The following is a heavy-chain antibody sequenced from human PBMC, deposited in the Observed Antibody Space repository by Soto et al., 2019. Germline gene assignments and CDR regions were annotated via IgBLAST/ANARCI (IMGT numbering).Heavy chain of an antibody. CDR3: AKARVRIVGANSFDY. V-gene: IGHV3-30*18. J-gene: IGHJ4*02. Sequence: SGGSLRLSCVGSGFTFSNYGMHWVRQPPGKGLEWVALISDDGDKRYYADSVRGRLIISRDNSKDTLYLQMNSLGPDDTAVYFCAKARVRIVGANSFDYWGKGTPVTVS. D-gene: IGHD1-26*01. CDR1: GFTFSNYG. CDR2: ISDDGDKR.